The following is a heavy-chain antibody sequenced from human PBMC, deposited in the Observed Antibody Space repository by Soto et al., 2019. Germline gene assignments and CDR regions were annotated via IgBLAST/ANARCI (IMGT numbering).Heavy chain of an antibody. J-gene: IGHJ4*01. Sequence: LSLTCTVSGGSMIAYYCSWIRQPPGTGLEWIGYIYYSGTTNYNPSLKSRATMSLDTSTSQFSLKLSSVTAADTAVYYCARRPRYGDYGIDYWGQGTLVTVSS. V-gene: IGHV4-59*01. CDR2: IYYSGTT. CDR1: GGSMIAYY. CDR3: ARRPRYGDYGIDY. D-gene: IGHD4-17*01.